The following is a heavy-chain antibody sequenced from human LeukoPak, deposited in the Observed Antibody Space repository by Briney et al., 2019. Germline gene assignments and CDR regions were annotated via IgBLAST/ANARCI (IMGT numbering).Heavy chain of an antibody. CDR3: ARDFQVWFGEAYGMDV. D-gene: IGHD3-10*01. Sequence: PGGSLRLSCAASGFTFSSYSMNWVRQAPGKGLEWVSSISSSSSYIYYADSVKGRFTISRDNAKNSLYLQMNCLRAEDTAVYYCARDFQVWFGEAYGMDVWGKGTTVTVSS. J-gene: IGHJ6*04. V-gene: IGHV3-21*01. CDR1: GFTFSSYS. CDR2: ISSSSSYI.